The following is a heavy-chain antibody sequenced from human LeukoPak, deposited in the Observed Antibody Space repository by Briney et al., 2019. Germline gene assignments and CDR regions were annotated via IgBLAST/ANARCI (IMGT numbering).Heavy chain of an antibody. CDR3: ERDTNWFDH. V-gene: IGHV4-59*01. CDR2: IYYSGSN. Sequence: SETLSLTCTVSGGSLSSYYWSWIRQPPGKGLEWLGYIYYSGSNNYNPSLTSRVTISVDTSKNQFSLNLSSVYPADTPVYYCERDTNWFDHWGQGTLVTVSS. CDR1: GGSLSSYY. J-gene: IGHJ5*02.